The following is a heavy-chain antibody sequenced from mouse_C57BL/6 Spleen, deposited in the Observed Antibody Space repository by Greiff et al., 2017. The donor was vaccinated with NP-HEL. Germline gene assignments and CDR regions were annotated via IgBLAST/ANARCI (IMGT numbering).Heavy chain of an antibody. D-gene: IGHD1-1*01. V-gene: IGHV1-64*01. CDR1: GYTFTSYW. J-gene: IGHJ4*01. CDR3: ARIPYYYGSSHDAMDY. Sequence: VQLQQPGAELVKPGASVKLSCKASGYTFTSYWMHWVKQRPGQGLEWIGMIHPNSGSPNYNEKFKSKATLTVDKSSSTAYMQLSSLTSEDSAVYYCARIPYYYGSSHDAMDYWGQGTSVTVSS. CDR2: IHPNSGSP.